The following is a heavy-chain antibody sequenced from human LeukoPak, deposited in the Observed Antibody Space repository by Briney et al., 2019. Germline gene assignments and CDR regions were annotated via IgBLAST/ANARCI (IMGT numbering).Heavy chain of an antibody. V-gene: IGHV3-23*01. J-gene: IGHJ6*03. CDR1: GFSFSSYG. Sequence: GGTLRLSCAASGFSFSSYGMSWVRQAPGKGLEWVSAISGSGGSTYYADSVKGRFTMSRDNSKNTLYLQMNSLRAEDTAVYYCAKDSVKVTTVRRVPHYMDVWGKGTTVTISS. D-gene: IGHD4-17*01. CDR2: ISGSGGST. CDR3: AKDSVKVTTVRRVPHYMDV.